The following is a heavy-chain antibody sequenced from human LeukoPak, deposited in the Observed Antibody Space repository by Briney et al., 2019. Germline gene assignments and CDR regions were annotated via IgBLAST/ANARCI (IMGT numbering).Heavy chain of an antibody. D-gene: IGHD3-16*01. J-gene: IGHJ4*02. CDR3: VRGGGSFDS. CDR2: IKYDGSDK. CDR1: GFTFRGFW. V-gene: IGHV3-7*04. Sequence: GGSLRLSCEASGFTFRGFWMSWVPQAPTKGREWVANIKYDGSDKRYVDSVKGRFTVSRDNANNSLYLQMNSLRAEDTAVYYCVRGGGSFDSWGQGTLVTVSS.